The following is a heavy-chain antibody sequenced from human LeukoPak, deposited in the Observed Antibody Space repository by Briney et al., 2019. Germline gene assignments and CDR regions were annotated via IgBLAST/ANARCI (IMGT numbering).Heavy chain of an antibody. CDR1: VFTFSSYW. V-gene: IGHV3-7*01. J-gene: IGHJ3*02. CDR3: AREYRTMVRGVQVWLDAFDI. CDR2: IKQDGSEK. D-gene: IGHD3-10*01. Sequence: GGSLRLSCAASVFTFSSYWMSWVRQAPGKGLEWVANIKQDGSEKYYVDSVKGRFTISRDNAKNSLYLQMNSLRAEDTAVYYCAREYRTMVRGVQVWLDAFDIWGQGTMVTVSS.